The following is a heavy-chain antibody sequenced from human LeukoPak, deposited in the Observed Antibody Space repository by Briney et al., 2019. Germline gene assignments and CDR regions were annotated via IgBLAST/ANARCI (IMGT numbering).Heavy chain of an antibody. D-gene: IGHD3-3*01. V-gene: IGHV1-46*01. J-gene: IGHJ6*02. Sequence: ASVKVSCKASGYTFTSYYMHWVRQAPGQGLEWMGIINPSGGSTSYAQKFQGRVTMTRDTSTSTVYMELSSLRSEDTALYYCARAFWSGYGMDVWGQGTTVTVSS. CDR1: GYTFTSYY. CDR3: ARAFWSGYGMDV. CDR2: INPSGGST.